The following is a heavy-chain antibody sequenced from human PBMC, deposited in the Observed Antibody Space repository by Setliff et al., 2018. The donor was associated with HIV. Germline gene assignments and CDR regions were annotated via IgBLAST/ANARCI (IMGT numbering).Heavy chain of an antibody. CDR1: GYTFTSYD. Sequence: ALVKVSCKASGYTFTSYDINWVRQATGQGLEWMGWMNPNSGNTDYAQKFQGRVTMTRNTSISTAYMELSSLTSEDTAVYYCARGDPRRGYSYGPEYMDVWGKGTTVTVSS. CDR2: MNPNSGNT. J-gene: IGHJ6*03. CDR3: ARGDPRRGYSYGPEYMDV. D-gene: IGHD5-18*01. V-gene: IGHV1-8*01.